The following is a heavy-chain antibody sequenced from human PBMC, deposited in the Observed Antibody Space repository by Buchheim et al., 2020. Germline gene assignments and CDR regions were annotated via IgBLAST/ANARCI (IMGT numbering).Heavy chain of an antibody. J-gene: IGHJ4*02. CDR2: IYNSGRT. CDR1: DGSINSSDYY. V-gene: IGHV4-39*07. Sequence: QLLLQESGPGLVKPSETLSLTCSVSDGSINSSDYYWGWIRQPPGKGLEWIGSIYNSGRTHYHPSLESRVSISVDTSKNQVSLKLTFVTAADTAVYYCARGFFYHSTDDFWGQG. D-gene: IGHD2-8*02. CDR3: ARGFFYHSTDDF.